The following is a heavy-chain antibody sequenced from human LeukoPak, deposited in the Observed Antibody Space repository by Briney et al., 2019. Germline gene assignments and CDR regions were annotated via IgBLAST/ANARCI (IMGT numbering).Heavy chain of an antibody. V-gene: IGHV4-38-2*02. CDR3: ARVRVKGPYEATWTRLTGYFDY. J-gene: IGHJ4*02. CDR1: GYSISSGYY. D-gene: IGHD3-16*01. Sequence: SETLSLTCTVSGYSISSGYYWGWIRQPPGKGLEWIGSIYHSGSTYYNPSLKSRVTISVDTSKNQFSLKLSSVTAADTAVYYCARVRVKGPYEATWTRLTGYFDYWGQGTLVTVSS. CDR2: IYHSGST.